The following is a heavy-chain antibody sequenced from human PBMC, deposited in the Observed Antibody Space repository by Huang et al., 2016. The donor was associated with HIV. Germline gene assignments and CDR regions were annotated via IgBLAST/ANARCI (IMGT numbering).Heavy chain of an antibody. D-gene: IGHD6-19*01. Sequence: QVQLVESGGGVVQPGRSLRLSCAASGFIFSNYGMHWVRQAPGKGLELVALISYEGSNKDYTDSVKGRFSISRDNSKNTLYLQMNSLRAEDTAVYYCALKGDSSGWEYFRHWGQGTLVTVSS. CDR2: ISYEGSNK. V-gene: IGHV3-30*03. J-gene: IGHJ1*01. CDR3: ALKGDSSGWEYFRH. CDR1: GFIFSNYG.